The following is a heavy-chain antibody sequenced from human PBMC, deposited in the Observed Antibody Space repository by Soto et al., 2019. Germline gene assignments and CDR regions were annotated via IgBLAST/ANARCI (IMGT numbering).Heavy chain of an antibody. Sequence: AASVKVSCKASGYTFTSYGISWVRQAPGQGLEWMGWISAYNGNTDYAQKLQGRVTMTTDTSASTAYMELRSLRSDDTAVYYCARDPAPGHDAFDIWGQGTMVTVSS. CDR3: ARDPAPGHDAFDI. CDR1: GYTFTSYG. J-gene: IGHJ3*02. V-gene: IGHV1-18*04. CDR2: ISAYNGNT.